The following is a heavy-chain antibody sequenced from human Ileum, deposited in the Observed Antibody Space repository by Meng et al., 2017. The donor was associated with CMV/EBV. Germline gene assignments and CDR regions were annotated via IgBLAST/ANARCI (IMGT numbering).Heavy chain of an antibody. J-gene: IGHJ3*02. CDR2: ISYTGST. CDR1: GVSINDYS. V-gene: IGHV4-59*01. D-gene: IGHD1-26*01. CDR3: ARAPKYSGTYYSFDI. Sequence: SGVSINDYSWCWIRQSPGKGLDYVGYISYTGSTNSNPSLKSRVTILVDRSNNQFSLRLNSVTAADTAMYYCARAPKYSGTYYSFDIWGQGTLVTVSS.